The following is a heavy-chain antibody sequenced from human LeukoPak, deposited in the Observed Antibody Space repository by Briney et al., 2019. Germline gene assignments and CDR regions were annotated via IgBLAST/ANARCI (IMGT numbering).Heavy chain of an antibody. V-gene: IGHV3-20*04. Sequence: PGGSLRLSCAASGFTFDDYGMSWVRQAPGKGLEWVSGINWNGGSTGYADSVKGRFTISRDNAKNSLYLQMNSLRAEDTAVYYCARDREVGTTYYYYVMDVWGQGTTVTVSS. CDR3: ARDREVGTTYYYYVMDV. D-gene: IGHD1/OR15-1a*01. CDR2: INWNGGST. CDR1: GFTFDDYG. J-gene: IGHJ6*02.